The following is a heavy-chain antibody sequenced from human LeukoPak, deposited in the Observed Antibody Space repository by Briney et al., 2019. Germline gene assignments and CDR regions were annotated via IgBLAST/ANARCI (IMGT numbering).Heavy chain of an antibody. CDR3: AKDRSRYDSSAYDFDY. J-gene: IGHJ4*02. CDR2: IYSGGST. D-gene: IGHD3-22*01. V-gene: IGHV3-66*01. Sequence: GGSLRLSCAASGFTVSSNYMSWVRQAPGKGLEWVSVIYSGGSTYYADSVMGRFTISRDKSKNTLYLQMNSLRAEDTAVYYCAKDRSRYDSSAYDFDYWGQGTLVTVSS. CDR1: GFTVSSNY.